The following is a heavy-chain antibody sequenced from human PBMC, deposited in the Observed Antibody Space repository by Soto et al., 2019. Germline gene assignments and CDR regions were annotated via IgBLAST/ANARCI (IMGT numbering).Heavy chain of an antibody. J-gene: IGHJ4*02. CDR1: AFIHSNTW. CDR2: INGDGPT. V-gene: IGHV3-74*01. D-gene: IGHD6-25*01. Sequence: DGTLRLPGAASAFIHSNTWMHRVRQAPGKGLVWVARINGDGPTTYVYSLNGRFTISRDNAKNMVYLQMNSLRAEDTAMYYCGRGSGPRGRPYWGQG. CDR3: GRGSGPRGRPY.